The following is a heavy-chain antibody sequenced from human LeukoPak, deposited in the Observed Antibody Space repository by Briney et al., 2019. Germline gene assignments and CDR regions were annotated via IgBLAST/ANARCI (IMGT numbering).Heavy chain of an antibody. D-gene: IGHD3-3*01. Sequence: GALRLSCAASGCTFSSYAMSWVRQAPGKGLEWVSAISGSGGSTYYADSVKGRFTISRDNSKNTLYLQMNSLRAEDTAVYYCAKDCQVLRFLEWLPSYGMDVWGQGTTVTVSS. CDR2: ISGSGGST. CDR1: GCTFSSYA. J-gene: IGHJ6*02. CDR3: AKDCQVLRFLEWLPSYGMDV. V-gene: IGHV3-23*01.